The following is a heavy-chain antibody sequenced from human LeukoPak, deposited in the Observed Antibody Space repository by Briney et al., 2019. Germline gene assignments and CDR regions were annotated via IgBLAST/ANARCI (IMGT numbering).Heavy chain of an antibody. J-gene: IGHJ4*02. CDR1: GYTFTSYG. CDR2: ISAYNGNT. V-gene: IGHV1-18*01. CDR3: ARDFALGYCSSTSCSPTFDY. Sequence: ASVKVYCKASGYTFTSYGISWVRQAPGQGLEWMGWISAYNGNTNYAQKLQGRVTMTTDTSTSTAYMELRSLRSDDTAVYYCARDFALGYCSSTSCSPTFDYWGQGTLVTVSS. D-gene: IGHD2-2*01.